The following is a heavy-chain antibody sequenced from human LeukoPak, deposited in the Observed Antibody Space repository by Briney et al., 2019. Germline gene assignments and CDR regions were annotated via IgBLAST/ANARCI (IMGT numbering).Heavy chain of an antibody. J-gene: IGHJ5*02. V-gene: IGHV3-66*03. D-gene: IGHD3-22*01. CDR1: GFAVSSTY. CDR3: ARDYYGP. CDR2: IYSRGST. Sequence: PGGSLRLSCAASGFAVSSTYMRWVRQAPGKGLEWVSSIYSRGSTSYVDSVKGRFTISRDNSKNTLFLQMNSLRVEDTAVYYCARDYYGPWGQGTLVTVSS.